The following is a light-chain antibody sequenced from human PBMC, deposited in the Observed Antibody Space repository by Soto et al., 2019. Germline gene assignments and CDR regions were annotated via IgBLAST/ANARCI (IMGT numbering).Light chain of an antibody. V-gene: IGKV3-15*01. CDR2: GVS. J-gene: IGKJ5*01. Sequence: IEMTQSPATLSASPGDRATLSCRASQPVNNNLAWYQQKPGQAPGLLIYGVSTRATGISARFSGGGSVTEFTLTISSLQSEDFALYYCQQYEKWPPSITFGQGTRLEIK. CDR3: QQYEKWPPSIT. CDR1: QPVNNN.